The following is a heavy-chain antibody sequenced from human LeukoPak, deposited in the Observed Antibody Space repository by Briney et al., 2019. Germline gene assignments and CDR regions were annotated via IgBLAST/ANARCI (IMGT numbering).Heavy chain of an antibody. CDR2: INQNGGVK. Sequence: GGSLRLSCAASGFTFSSYAMRWVRQAPGKGLEWVATINQNGGVKYYVDSVKGRFTISRDNAKTSLFLQMNSLRIDDTAMYYCTRTVNSASDFWGQGTLVTVSS. CDR3: TRTVNSASDF. V-gene: IGHV3-7*03. CDR1: GFTFSSYA. J-gene: IGHJ4*02. D-gene: IGHD4-23*01.